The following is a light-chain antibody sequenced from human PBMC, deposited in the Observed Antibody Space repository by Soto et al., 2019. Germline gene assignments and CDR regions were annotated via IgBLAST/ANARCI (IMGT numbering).Light chain of an antibody. Sequence: SYELTQPPSVSVAPGQTARITCGGNDIGTKSVHWFQQQPGQAPVLVVYDNYDRPSGIPERFSGSKSGNTATLTIRRVEVGDEADYYCQVWDSSSDWVFGGGTKVTVL. CDR3: QVWDSSSDWV. V-gene: IGLV3-21*02. J-gene: IGLJ3*02. CDR2: DNY. CDR1: DIGTKS.